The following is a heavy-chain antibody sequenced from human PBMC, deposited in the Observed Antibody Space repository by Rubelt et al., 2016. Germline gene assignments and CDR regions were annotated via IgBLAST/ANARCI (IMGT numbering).Heavy chain of an antibody. CDR2: SGST. Sequence: SGSTYYNPSLKSRVTISVDTSKNQFSLKLSSVTAADTAVYYCARPSIAAAGRDYWGQGTLVTVSS. D-gene: IGHD6-13*01. J-gene: IGHJ4*02. V-gene: IGHV4-39*01. CDR3: ARPSIAAAGRDY.